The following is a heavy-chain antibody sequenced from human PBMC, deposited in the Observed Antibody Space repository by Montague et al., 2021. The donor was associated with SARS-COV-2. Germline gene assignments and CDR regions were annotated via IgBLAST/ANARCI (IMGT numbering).Heavy chain of an antibody. D-gene: IGHD6-13*01. J-gene: IGHJ4*02. CDR1: GDSMNNYY. CDR3: ARAPFDRSSWYAYFDY. Sequence: SETLSLTCTVSGDSMNNYYWSWIRQPPGKGLQWIVYINYSGSTPYNNSLQSRLTLSKDTSKHQFSLRLTSVTAADTSMYFCARAPFDRSSWYAYFDYWGQGTLVTVSS. CDR2: INYSGST. V-gene: IGHV4-59*01.